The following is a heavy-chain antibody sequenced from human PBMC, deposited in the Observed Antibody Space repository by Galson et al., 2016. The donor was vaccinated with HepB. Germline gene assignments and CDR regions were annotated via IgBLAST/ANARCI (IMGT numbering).Heavy chain of an antibody. CDR1: GFSLSTSRMR. CDR3: VRGYNWNDDY. V-gene: IGHV2-70*04. CDR2: IDWDDDK. D-gene: IGHD1-20*01. J-gene: IGHJ4*02. Sequence: PALVKPPQTLTLTCSFSGFSLSTSRMRVSWIRQPPGKALEWLARIDWDDDKFYSTSLKTRLTISKDTSKNQVVLTMTNMDPADTATYYCVRGYNWNDDYWGQGTLVTVSS.